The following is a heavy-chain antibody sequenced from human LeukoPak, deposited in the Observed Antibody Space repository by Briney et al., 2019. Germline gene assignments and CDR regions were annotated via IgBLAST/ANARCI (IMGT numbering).Heavy chain of an antibody. J-gene: IGHJ3*02. CDR1: GFTLSDYY. Sequence: GGSLRLSCAASGFTLSDYYVSWIRQAPGKGLEGVSYIGSSGSTIYYADSVKGRFTISRDHAKNSLYLQMNSLRAEDTAVYYCARDILGYCSGGSCYRHAFDIWGQGTMVTVSS. V-gene: IGHV3-11*04. CDR2: IGSSGSTI. D-gene: IGHD2-15*01. CDR3: ARDILGYCSGGSCYRHAFDI.